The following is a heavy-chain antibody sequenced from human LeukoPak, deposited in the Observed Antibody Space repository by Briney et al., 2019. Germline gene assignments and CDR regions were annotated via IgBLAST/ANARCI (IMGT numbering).Heavy chain of an antibody. Sequence: SETLSLTCTVSGGSISSYYWSWIRQPPGKGLEWIGYIYYSGSTNYNPSLKSRVTISVDTSKNQFSLKLSSVTAADTAVYYCARPGVGSGRYGAFDIWGQGTMVTVSS. CDR1: GGSISSYY. J-gene: IGHJ3*02. V-gene: IGHV4-59*08. D-gene: IGHD1-26*01. CDR3: ARPGVGSGRYGAFDI. CDR2: IYYSGST.